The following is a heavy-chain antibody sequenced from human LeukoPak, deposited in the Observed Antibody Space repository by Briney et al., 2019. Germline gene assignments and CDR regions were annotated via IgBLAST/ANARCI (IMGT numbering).Heavy chain of an antibody. J-gene: IGHJ5*02. CDR2: VNPKSGGT. Sequence: GSLKVSCKASGYTFTDYYMHWVRQAPGQGLEWMGWVNPKSGGTNYAQEFQGRVTMTRDTSISTAYMDLSRLRSDDTAVYYCARFAAMPAWGQGTLVTVS. CDR3: ARFAAMPA. D-gene: IGHD2-2*01. CDR1: GYTFTDYY. V-gene: IGHV1-2*02.